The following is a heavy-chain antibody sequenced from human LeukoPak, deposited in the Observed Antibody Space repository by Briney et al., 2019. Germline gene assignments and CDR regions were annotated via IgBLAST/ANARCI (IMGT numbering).Heavy chain of an antibody. V-gene: IGHV4-4*07. CDR3: ARSGLWFGELRDYFDY. CDR1: GGSISSYY. CDR2: IYTSGST. J-gene: IGHJ4*02. D-gene: IGHD3-10*01. Sequence: PSETLSLTCTVSGGSISSYYWNWIRQPAGKGLEWIGRIYTSGSTNYNPSLKSRVTMSVDTSRNQLSLNLGSVTAADTAVYYCARSGLWFGELRDYFDYWGQGTLVTVSS.